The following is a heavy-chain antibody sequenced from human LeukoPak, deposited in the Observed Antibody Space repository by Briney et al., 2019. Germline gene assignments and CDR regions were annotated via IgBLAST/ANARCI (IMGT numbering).Heavy chain of an antibody. D-gene: IGHD3-9*01. CDR2: IKQDGSEK. CDR3: VRDRTDILTGYYNPWTDY. J-gene: IGHJ4*02. V-gene: IGHV3-7*01. CDR1: GFTFSSYW. Sequence: PGGSLRLSCAASGFTFSSYWMSWVRQAPGKGLEWVANIKQDGSEKYYVDSVKGRFTISRDNAKNSLYLQMNSLRAEDTAVYYCVRDRTDILTGYYNPWTDYWGQGTLVTVSS.